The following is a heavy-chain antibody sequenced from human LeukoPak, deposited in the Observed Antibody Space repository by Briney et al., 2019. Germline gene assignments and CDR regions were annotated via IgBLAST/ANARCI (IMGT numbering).Heavy chain of an antibody. CDR3: ARAGAYHFDN. CDR2: INTDTRGT. D-gene: IGHD3-16*01. Sequence: GGSLGLSCAASGFTFSDYWMHWVRQAPGKGLVWVSIINTDTRGTYYADSVKGRFTISRDNAKNTLYLQMNSLRAEDTAVYYCARAGAYHFDNWGQGTLVTVSP. V-gene: IGHV3-74*01. J-gene: IGHJ4*02. CDR1: GFTFSDYW.